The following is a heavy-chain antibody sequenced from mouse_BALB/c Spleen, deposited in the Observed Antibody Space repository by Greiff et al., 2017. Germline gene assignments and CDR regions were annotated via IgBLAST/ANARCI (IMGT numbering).Heavy chain of an antibody. D-gene: IGHD2-3*01. CDR3: ASTYDGYFHYFDY. CDR2: ISSGGST. J-gene: IGHJ2*01. Sequence: DVMLVESGGGLVKPGGSLKLSCAASGFTFSSYAMSWVRQTPEKRLEWVASISSGGSTYYPDSVKGRFTISRDNARNILYLQMSSLRSEDTAMYYCASTYDGYFHYFDYWGQGTTLTVSS. V-gene: IGHV5-6-5*01. CDR1: GFTFSSYA.